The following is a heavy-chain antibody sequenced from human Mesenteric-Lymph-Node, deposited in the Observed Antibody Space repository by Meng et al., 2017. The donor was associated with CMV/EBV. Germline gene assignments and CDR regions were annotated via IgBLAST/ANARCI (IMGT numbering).Heavy chain of an antibody. D-gene: IGHD3-22*01. Sequence: ASVKVSCKASGYTFTSYGISWVRQAPGQGLEWMGWISAYNGNTNYAQRLQGRVTMTMDTSASTAYMELRSLTSDDTAVYYCARDQPYYDNSGYYYLDYWGQGTLVTVSS. CDR3: ARDQPYYDNSGYYYLDY. CDR2: ISAYNGNT. J-gene: IGHJ4*02. V-gene: IGHV1-18*01. CDR1: GYTFTSYG.